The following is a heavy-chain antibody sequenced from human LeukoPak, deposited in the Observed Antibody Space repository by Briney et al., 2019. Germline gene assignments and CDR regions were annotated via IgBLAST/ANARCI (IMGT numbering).Heavy chain of an antibody. V-gene: IGHV6-1*01. CDR3: ARQYSSGWSSYYGLDV. Sequence: SQTLSLTCAISGDSVSSNSATWNWIRQSPSRGLEWLGRTYYRSKWINDYALSVRGRITINPDTSKNQFSLQLNSVTPEDTAVYYCARQYSSGWSSYYGLDVWGQGTTVTVSS. CDR2: TYYRSKWIN. CDR1: GDSVSSNSAT. J-gene: IGHJ6*02. D-gene: IGHD6-19*01.